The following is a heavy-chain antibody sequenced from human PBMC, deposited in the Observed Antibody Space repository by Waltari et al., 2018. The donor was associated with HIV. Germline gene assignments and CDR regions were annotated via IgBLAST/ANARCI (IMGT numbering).Heavy chain of an antibody. Sequence: QVQLVQSGAEVKKPGASVKVSCKASGYTFSSYDISWVRQAPGQGLEWMGWSNAYNGNTHYAQKVQGRVTMTTDTSTSTAYMELRSLRSDDTAVYYCARGSASGSYSQALGGDFWGQGTLVTVSS. CDR2: SNAYNGNT. V-gene: IGHV1-18*01. CDR1: GYTFSSYD. D-gene: IGHD3-10*01. J-gene: IGHJ4*02. CDR3: ARGSASGSYSQALGGDF.